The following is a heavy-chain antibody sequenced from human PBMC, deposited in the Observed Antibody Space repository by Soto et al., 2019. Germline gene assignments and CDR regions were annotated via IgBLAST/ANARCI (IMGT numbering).Heavy chain of an antibody. CDR3: ARVKYYYYDSSGYRTHKKSPYYFDY. V-gene: IGHV4-31*02. J-gene: IGHJ4*02. Sequence: PSETLSLTCTVSGGSISSGGYYWSWIRQHPGKGLEWIGYIYYSGSTYYNPSLKSRVTISVDTSKNQFSLKLSSVTAADTAVYYCARVKYYYYDSSGYRTHKKSPYYFDYWGQGTLVTVSS. CDR2: IYYSGST. D-gene: IGHD3-22*01. CDR1: GGSISSGGYY.